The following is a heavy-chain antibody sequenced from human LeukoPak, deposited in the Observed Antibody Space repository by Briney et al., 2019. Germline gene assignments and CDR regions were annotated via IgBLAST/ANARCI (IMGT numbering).Heavy chain of an antibody. Sequence: ASVKVSCKASGYSFTSNYIHWVRQAPGQGLEWMGMIYPRDGSTSYAQKFQGRVSVTRDTSTSTVHMELSGLRSEDTAVYYCARDQEAFDYWGQGTLVTVSS. J-gene: IGHJ4*02. CDR1: GYSFTSNY. CDR3: ARDQEAFDY. V-gene: IGHV1-46*01. CDR2: IYPRDGST.